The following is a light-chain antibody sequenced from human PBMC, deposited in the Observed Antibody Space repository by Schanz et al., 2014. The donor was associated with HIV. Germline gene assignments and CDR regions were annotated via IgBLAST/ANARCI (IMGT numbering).Light chain of an antibody. V-gene: IGLV1-44*01. CDR2: SND. CDR3: LSYDKSPSGPYV. J-gene: IGLJ1*01. CDR1: SSNIGSHT. Sequence: QSVLTQPPSASGTPGQRVTISCSGSSSNIGSHTVNWYQQLPGTAPKLLIYSNDQRPSGVPARFSGSKSGTSVSLAITGLQAEDEADYYCLSYDKSPSGPYVFGTGTKLTVL.